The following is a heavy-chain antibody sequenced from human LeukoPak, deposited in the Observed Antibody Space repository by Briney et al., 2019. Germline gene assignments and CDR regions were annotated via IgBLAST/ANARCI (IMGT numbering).Heavy chain of an antibody. CDR3: ARAPPGDSSDTNDY. D-gene: IGHD3-22*01. V-gene: IGHV4-34*01. Sequence: SETLSLTCAVYGGSFSGYYWSWIRQPPGKGLEWIGEINHSGSTNYNPSLKSRVTISVDTSKNQFSLKLSSVTAADTAVYYCARAPPGDSSDTNDYWGQGTLVTVSS. CDR1: GGSFSGYY. CDR2: INHSGST. J-gene: IGHJ4*02.